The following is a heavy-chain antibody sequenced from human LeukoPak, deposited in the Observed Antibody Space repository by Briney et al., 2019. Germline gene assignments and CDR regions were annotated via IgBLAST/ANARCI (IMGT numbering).Heavy chain of an antibody. CDR1: GFTFDDYA. CDR2: ISWNSGSI. D-gene: IGHD6-13*01. CDR3: AKGGYSSY. Sequence: GGSLRLSCAASGFTFDDYAMHWVRQAPGKGLEWVSGISWNSGSIGYADSVKGRFTISRDNAKNSLYLQMNSLRAEDTALYYCAKGGYSSYWGQGTLVTVSS. V-gene: IGHV3-9*01. J-gene: IGHJ4*02.